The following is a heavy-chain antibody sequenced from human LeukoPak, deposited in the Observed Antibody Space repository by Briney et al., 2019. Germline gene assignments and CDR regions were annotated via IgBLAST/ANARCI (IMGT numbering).Heavy chain of an antibody. D-gene: IGHD1-26*01. V-gene: IGHV3-30*02. CDR3: AKDQWELPRGSGY. CDR2: IRYDGSNK. CDR1: GFTFSSYG. Sequence: GGSLRLSCAASGFTFSSYGMHWVRQAPGKGLEWVAFIRYDGSNKYYADSVKGRFTISRDNSKNTLYLQMNSLRAEDTAVYYCAKDQWELPRGSGYWGQGTLVTVSS. J-gene: IGHJ4*02.